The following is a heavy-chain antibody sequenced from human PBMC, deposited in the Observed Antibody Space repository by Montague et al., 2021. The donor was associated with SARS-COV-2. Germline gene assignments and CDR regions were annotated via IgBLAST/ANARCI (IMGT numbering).Heavy chain of an antibody. CDR2: TNYSGSS. V-gene: IGHV4-59*13. J-gene: IGHJ4*02. CDR1: GGSISSYY. CDR3: ARGFDY. Sequence: SETLSLTCTVSGGSISSYYRSWIRQPPGPGLDWIGYTNYSGSSSYTPSLKSRVTISVDTSTNQFSLKLSSVTAAGTAVYYCARGFDYWGQGTLVTVSS.